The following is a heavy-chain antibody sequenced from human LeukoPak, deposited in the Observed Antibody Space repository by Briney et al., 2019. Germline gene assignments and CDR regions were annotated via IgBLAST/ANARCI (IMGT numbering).Heavy chain of an antibody. V-gene: IGHV3-20*04. CDR3: ARTGTSGGYSASDY. D-gene: IGHD3-10*01. CDR2: KNLKGGST. Sequence: GGSLRLSCAVSGFFLNNYGITWVRQAPRKGGEWVSCKNLKGGSTLYADSVKGRFTISKDKAKICLYLQMNSLRAEDTALYYCARTGTSGGYSASDYWGQGTLVTVSS. CDR1: GFFLNNYG. J-gene: IGHJ4*02.